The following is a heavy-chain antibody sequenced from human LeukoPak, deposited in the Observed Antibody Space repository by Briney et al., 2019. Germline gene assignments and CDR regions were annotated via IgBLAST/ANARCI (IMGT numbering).Heavy chain of an antibody. CDR1: GFTFSGYW. Sequence: GGSLRLSCAASGFTFSGYWMSWVRQAPGKGLEWVANIKKDGSEKYFMDSVKGRFTISRDNAKNSLYLQMNSLGVEDTAVYYCARDGSSFDYWGQGTLVTVSS. J-gene: IGHJ4*02. V-gene: IGHV3-7*01. CDR2: IKKDGSEK. D-gene: IGHD2-15*01. CDR3: ARDGSSFDY.